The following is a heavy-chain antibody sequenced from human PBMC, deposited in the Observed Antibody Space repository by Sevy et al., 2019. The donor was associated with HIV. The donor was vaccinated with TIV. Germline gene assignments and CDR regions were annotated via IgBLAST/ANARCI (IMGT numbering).Heavy chain of an antibody. J-gene: IGHJ4*02. CDR3: AKDLAGPGRRYFDY. Sequence: GESLKISCAASGFTFSNYGMHWVRQVPGKGLEWVTFIRYDGSDKYYAASVKGRFTISRDDSKNRLDLQMDSRRAEDTAIYYCAKDLAGPGRRYFDYWGRETLVTVSS. V-gene: IGHV3-30*02. CDR1: GFTFSNYG. D-gene: IGHD6-13*01. CDR2: IRYDGSDK.